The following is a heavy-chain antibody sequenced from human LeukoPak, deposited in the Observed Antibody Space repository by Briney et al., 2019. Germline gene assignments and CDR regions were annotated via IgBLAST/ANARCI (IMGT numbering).Heavy chain of an antibody. V-gene: IGHV3-48*03. CDR1: GFTFSSYE. Sequence: GGSLRLSCAASGFTFSSYELNWVRQAPRKGQEWVSYISGSGSTIYYTDSVKGRFTISRDNAKNSLYLQMNGLRAEDTAVYYCARVSCSGNYFNWFAPWGQGTLVTVSS. J-gene: IGHJ5*02. CDR2: ISGSGSTI. D-gene: IGHD1-26*01. CDR3: ARVSCSGNYFNWFAP.